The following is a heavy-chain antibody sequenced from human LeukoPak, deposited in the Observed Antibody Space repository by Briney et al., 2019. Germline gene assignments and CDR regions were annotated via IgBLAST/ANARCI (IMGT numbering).Heavy chain of an antibody. Sequence: TGGSLRLSCAASGFTFSSYAMSWVRPAPGKGLEWVSAISGSGGSTYYADSVKGRFTISRDNSKNTLYLQMNSLRAEDTPVYYCAKGGLVVVDYGMDVSGQGTTVSVSS. CDR1: GFTFSSYA. CDR3: AKGGLVVVDYGMDV. V-gene: IGHV3-23*01. CDR2: ISGSGGST. J-gene: IGHJ6*02. D-gene: IGHD2-15*01.